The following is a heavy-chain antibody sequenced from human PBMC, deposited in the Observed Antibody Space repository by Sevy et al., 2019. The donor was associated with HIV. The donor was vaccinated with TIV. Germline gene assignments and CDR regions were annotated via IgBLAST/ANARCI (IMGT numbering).Heavy chain of an antibody. J-gene: IGHJ4*02. Sequence: GGSLRLSCAASGFTFSSYGMHWVRQAPGKGLEWVAVIWYDGSNKYYADSVKGRFTISRDNSKNTLYLQMNSLRAEDTAVYYCARGFCSGGSCYQYYIDYWGQGTLVTVSS. CDR1: GFTFSSYG. CDR3: ARGFCSGGSCYQYYIDY. CDR2: IWYDGSNK. V-gene: IGHV3-33*01. D-gene: IGHD2-15*01.